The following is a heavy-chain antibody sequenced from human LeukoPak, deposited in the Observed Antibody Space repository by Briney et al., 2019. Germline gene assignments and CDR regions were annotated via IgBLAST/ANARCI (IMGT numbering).Heavy chain of an antibody. D-gene: IGHD3-22*01. CDR1: GYSISSGYY. J-gene: IGHJ5*02. Sequence: PSETLSLTCTVSGYSISSGYYWGWIRQPPGKGLEWIGSIYHSGSTYYNPSLKSRVTISVDTSKNQFSLKLSSVTAADTAVYYCARGFYYDPWGQGTLVTVSS. CDR2: IYHSGST. CDR3: ARGFYYDP. V-gene: IGHV4-38-2*02.